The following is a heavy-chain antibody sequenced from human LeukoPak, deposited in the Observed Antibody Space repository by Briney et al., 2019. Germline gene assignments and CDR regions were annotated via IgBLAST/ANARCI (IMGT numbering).Heavy chain of an antibody. V-gene: IGHV3-7*01. D-gene: IGHD5-24*01. Sequence: GGSLRLSCAAFGFTFSDYTMSWVRQAPGKGLEWVANIKQDESERYYVDSVKGRFTISRDNAKNSLYLQMNSLRAEDTAIYYCARPRWLQFGPHDSWGQGTLVTVSS. CDR3: ARPRWLQFGPHDS. J-gene: IGHJ4*02. CDR1: GFTFSDYT. CDR2: IKQDESER.